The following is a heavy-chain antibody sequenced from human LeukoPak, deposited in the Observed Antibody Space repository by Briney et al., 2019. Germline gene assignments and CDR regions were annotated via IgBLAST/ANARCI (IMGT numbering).Heavy chain of an antibody. CDR3: ARTLWGYYDP. J-gene: IGHJ5*02. CDR2: INHSGST. Sequence: SETLSLTCAVYGGSFSGYYWSWIRQPPGKGLEWIGEINHSGSTNYNPSLKSRVTISVDTSKNQFSLKLSSVTAADTAVYYCARTLWGYYDPWGQGTLVTVSS. D-gene: IGHD2-15*01. CDR1: GGSFSGYY. V-gene: IGHV4-34*01.